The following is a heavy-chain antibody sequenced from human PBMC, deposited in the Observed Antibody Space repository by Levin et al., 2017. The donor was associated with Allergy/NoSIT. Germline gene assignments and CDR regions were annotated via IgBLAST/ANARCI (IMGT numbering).Heavy chain of an antibody. CDR3: ARNGAGYDYVWGSYRPTYFDY. V-gene: IGHV3-7*01. D-gene: IGHD3-16*02. CDR1: GFTFSSYW. CDR2: IKQDGSEK. Sequence: GESLKISCAASGFTFSSYWMSWVRQAPGKGLEWVANIKQDGSEKYYVDSVKGRFTISRDNAKNSLYLQMNSLRAEDTAVYYCARNGAGYDYVWGSYRPTYFDYWGQGTLVTVSS. J-gene: IGHJ4*02.